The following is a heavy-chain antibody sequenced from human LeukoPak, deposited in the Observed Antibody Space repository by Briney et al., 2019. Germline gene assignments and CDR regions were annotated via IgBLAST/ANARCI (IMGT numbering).Heavy chain of an antibody. V-gene: IGHV4-59*08. CDR3: ARHIGGGIEDMDV. D-gene: IGHD3-16*02. J-gene: IGHJ6*03. CDR1: CGSIGTYY. Sequence: SETLSLTCTVSCGSIGTYYWSWVRQSPGKALEGIGYIYVTGNRYNPYLQSRGTISLDTSRNQFLLKMSSVTAADTAVYYCARHIGGGIEDMDVWGKGTKVTVSS. CDR2: IYVTGN.